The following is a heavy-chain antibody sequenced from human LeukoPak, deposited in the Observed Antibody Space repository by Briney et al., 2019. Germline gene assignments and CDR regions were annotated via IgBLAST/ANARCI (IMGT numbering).Heavy chain of an antibody. CDR3: AREGGDNWFDP. J-gene: IGHJ5*02. D-gene: IGHD3-16*01. CDR1: GGSISSGDYY. Sequence: PSETLSLTCTVSGGSISSGDYYWSWIRQPPGKGLGWIGYIYYSGSTYYHPSLKSRVTISVDTSKNQFSLKLRSMTAADTAVYYCAREGGDNWFDPWGQGTLVTVSS. V-gene: IGHV4-30-4*01. CDR2: IYYSGST.